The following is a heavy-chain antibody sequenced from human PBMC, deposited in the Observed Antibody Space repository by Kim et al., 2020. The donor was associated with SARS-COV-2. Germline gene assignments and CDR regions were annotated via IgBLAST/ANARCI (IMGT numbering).Heavy chain of an antibody. CDR2: INPNSGGT. CDR3: ARDVMVRGLTRTYYYGMDV. J-gene: IGHJ6*02. D-gene: IGHD3-10*01. CDR1: GYTFTGYY. Sequence: ASVKVYCKASGYTFTGYYMHWVRQAPGQGLEWMGWINPNSGGTNSSQNFQGRVTMTRDTSISTAYMELSRLRSDDTAVYYCARDVMVRGLTRTYYYGMDVWGQGSTVTVSS. V-gene: IGHV1-2*02.